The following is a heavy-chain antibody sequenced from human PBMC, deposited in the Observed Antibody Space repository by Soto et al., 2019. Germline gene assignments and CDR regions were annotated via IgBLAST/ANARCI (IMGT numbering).Heavy chain of an antibody. V-gene: IGHV4-34*01. Sequence: QVQLQQWGAGLLKPSETMSLTCAVSGGSFSGYFWSWIRQPPGKGLEWIGEINHSGSTYYNPSLGSRVTVLVDTSRSQFSLKLRSETAADTAVYFCTRGRGFGHFTPPFDYWGQGTLVTVSS. CDR3: TRGRGFGHFTPPFDY. D-gene: IGHD3-10*01. CDR2: INHSGST. J-gene: IGHJ4*02. CDR1: GGSFSGYF.